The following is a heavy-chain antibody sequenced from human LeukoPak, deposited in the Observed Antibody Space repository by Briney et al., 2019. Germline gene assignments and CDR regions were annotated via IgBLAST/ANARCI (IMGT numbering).Heavy chain of an antibody. V-gene: IGHV3-15*07. Sequence: GGSLRLSCAASGFIFSNAWMNWVRQAPGKGLEWVGRIKSKTDGGTTDYAAPVKGRITISRDDSKNTLYLQMDSLKTEDTAVYYYAKDHPRYGDYPYYFDYWGQGTLVTVSS. D-gene: IGHD4-17*01. CDR3: AKDHPRYGDYPYYFDY. J-gene: IGHJ4*02. CDR1: GFIFSNAW. CDR2: IKSKTDGGTT.